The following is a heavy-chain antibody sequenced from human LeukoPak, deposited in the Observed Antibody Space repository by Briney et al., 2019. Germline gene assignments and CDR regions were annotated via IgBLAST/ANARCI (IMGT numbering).Heavy chain of an antibody. CDR3: AREVFSGDSSGFAFDI. J-gene: IGHJ3*02. CDR1: GGSISSYY. D-gene: IGHD3-22*01. Sequence: SETLSLTCTVSGGSISSYYWGWIRQPPGKGLEWIGYIYYSGSTNYNPSLKSRVTISVDTSKNQFSLKLSSVTAADTAVYYCAREVFSGDSSGFAFDIWGQGTMVTVSS. CDR2: IYYSGST. V-gene: IGHV4-59*01.